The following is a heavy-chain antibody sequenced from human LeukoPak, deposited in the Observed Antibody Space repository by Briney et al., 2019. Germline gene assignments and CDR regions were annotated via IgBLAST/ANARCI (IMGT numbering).Heavy chain of an antibody. V-gene: IGHV3-48*01. J-gene: IGHJ4*02. Sequence: GSLRLSCAASGFTFSSYSMNWVRQAPGKGLEWVSYISSGSSTIYYADSVKGRFTISRDNAKNSLYLQMNSLRAEDTAVYYCARAPGYGSPDYWGQGTLVTVSS. CDR1: GFTFSSYS. CDR2: ISSGSSTI. CDR3: ARAPGYGSPDY. D-gene: IGHD5-18*01.